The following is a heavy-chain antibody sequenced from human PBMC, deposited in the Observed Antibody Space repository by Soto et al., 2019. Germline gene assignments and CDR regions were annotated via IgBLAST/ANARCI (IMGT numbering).Heavy chain of an antibody. CDR3: ATQAPSSSSTYYYYYSAV. V-gene: IGHV4-34*01. Sequence: QVQLQQWGAGLLKPSETLSLTCAVYGGSFSGYYWSWIRQSPGKGLEWIGEINHTGSTNYNPSLKSRATISVDTSQNQLSLKLNSATAADTAVYYCATQAPSSSSTYYYYYSAVWAKGTTVTVAS. CDR1: GGSFSGYY. D-gene: IGHD6-6*01. CDR2: INHTGST. J-gene: IGHJ6*03.